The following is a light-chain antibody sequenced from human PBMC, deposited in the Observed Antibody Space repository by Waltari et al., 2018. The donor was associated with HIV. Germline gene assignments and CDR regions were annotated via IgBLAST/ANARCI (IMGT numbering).Light chain of an antibody. CDR1: QTISGF. CDR2: DTA. CDR3: QQRKNWPLT. V-gene: IGKV3-11*01. J-gene: IGKJ4*01. Sequence: EIVLTQSPAPLSLSPGERATLSCRASQTISGFLVWYQQKPGQAPSLVMYDTATRATGIPARFSGSGSGTDFTLTISSLEPEDFAVYYCQQRKNWPLTFGGGTKLEIK.